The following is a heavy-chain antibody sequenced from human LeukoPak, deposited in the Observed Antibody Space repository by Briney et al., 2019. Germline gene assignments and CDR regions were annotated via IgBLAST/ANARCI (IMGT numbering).Heavy chain of an antibody. CDR2: IYYSGST. J-gene: IGHJ4*02. Sequence: SETLSLTCTVSGGSISSSSYYWGWIRQPPGKGLEWIGSIYYSGSTYYNPSLKSRVTISVDTSKNQFSLKLSSVTAADTAVYYCATGIHGIAAAGDYYFDYWGQGTLVTVSS. CDR3: ATGIHGIAAAGDYYFDY. D-gene: IGHD6-13*01. V-gene: IGHV4-39*07. CDR1: GGSISSSSYY.